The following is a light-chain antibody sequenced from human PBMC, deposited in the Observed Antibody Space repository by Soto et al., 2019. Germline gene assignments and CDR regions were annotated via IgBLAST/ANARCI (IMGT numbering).Light chain of an antibody. CDR2: GAS. V-gene: IGKV3-15*01. Sequence: EIVMTQSPATLSVSPGERANLSCRASQIVSSNLAWYQQKPGQAPRLLIYGASTRATGIPARFSGSGSETEFTLTISSLQSEDFAVYYCQQYNNWSPWTFGQGTKLEI. CDR3: QQYNNWSPWT. CDR1: QIVSSN. J-gene: IGKJ2*02.